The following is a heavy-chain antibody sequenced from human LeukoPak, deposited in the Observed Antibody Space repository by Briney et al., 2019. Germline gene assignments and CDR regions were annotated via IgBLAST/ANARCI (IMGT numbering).Heavy chain of an antibody. CDR3: ARDDITMVRGVID. Sequence: SETLSLTCTVSGGSISSYYWSWIRQPPGKGLEWIGYTYYSGSTNYNPSLKSRVTISVDTSKNQFSLKLSSVTAADTAVYYCARDDITMVRGVIDWGQGTLVTVSS. CDR2: TYYSGST. J-gene: IGHJ4*02. V-gene: IGHV4-59*01. CDR1: GGSISSYY. D-gene: IGHD3-10*01.